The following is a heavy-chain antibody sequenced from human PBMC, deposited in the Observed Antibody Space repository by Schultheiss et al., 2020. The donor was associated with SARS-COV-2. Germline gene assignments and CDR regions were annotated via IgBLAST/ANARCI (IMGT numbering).Heavy chain of an antibody. Sequence: SVKVSCKASGYTFTSYAISWVRQAPGQGLEWMGGIIPIFGTANYAQKFQGRVTMTRNTSISTAYMELSSLRSEDTAVYYCARYSKPGIAVAGPDYWGQGTLVTVSS. D-gene: IGHD6-19*01. V-gene: IGHV1-69*05. CDR1: GYTFTSYA. CDR3: ARYSKPGIAVAGPDY. CDR2: IIPIFGTA. J-gene: IGHJ4*02.